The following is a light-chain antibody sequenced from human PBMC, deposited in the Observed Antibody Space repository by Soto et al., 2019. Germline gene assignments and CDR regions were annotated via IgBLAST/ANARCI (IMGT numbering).Light chain of an antibody. V-gene: IGKV1-5*01. CDR3: QQYNSYPWT. CDR2: DAS. CDR1: QTISSW. J-gene: IGKJ1*01. Sequence: DIQMTQSPSTLSASVGDRVIISCRASQTISSWLAWYQQKPGKAPKLLIFDASSLESGVPSRFSGSGSGTEFILTINSLQPDDLATYYCQQYNSYPWTFGPGTKVDI.